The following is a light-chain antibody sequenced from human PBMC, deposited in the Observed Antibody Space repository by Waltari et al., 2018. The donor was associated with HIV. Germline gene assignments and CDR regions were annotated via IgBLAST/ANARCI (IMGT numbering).Light chain of an antibody. CDR3: HQYHNWPPFT. V-gene: IGKV3-15*01. CDR1: QNVNNY. Sequence: EVVLTQSPATLSVSPGERATHSCWASQNVNNYLAWYQQKPGQAPRLLIYDASTRATGGPARFRGRGSGTEFTLTITSLQSEDFAVYYCHQYHNWPPFTFGQGTKLEI. J-gene: IGKJ2*01. CDR2: DAS.